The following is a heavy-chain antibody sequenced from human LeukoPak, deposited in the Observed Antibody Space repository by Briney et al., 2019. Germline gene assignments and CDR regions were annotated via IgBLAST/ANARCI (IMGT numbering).Heavy chain of an antibody. Sequence: ASVKVSCKASGGTFSSYVINWVRQATGQGLEWMGWMNPNSGNTGYAQKLQGRVTMTRNTSISTAYMELSSLRSEDTAVYYCARDKRDYGDFYYYYYMDVWGKGTTVTISS. D-gene: IGHD4-17*01. J-gene: IGHJ6*03. CDR1: GGTFSSYV. CDR3: ARDKRDYGDFYYYYYMDV. V-gene: IGHV1-8*02. CDR2: MNPNSGNT.